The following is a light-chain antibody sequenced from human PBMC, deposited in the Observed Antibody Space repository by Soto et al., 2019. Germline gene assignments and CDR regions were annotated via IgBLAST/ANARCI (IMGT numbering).Light chain of an antibody. Sequence: VFTRAGETLSSSSAERATISCRAIQSISSSSLSWYQQKPGQAPRLLIYGASTRATGIPERFSGSGSGTDFSLTINRLEPDDFAMYYCLQFDVSPLYTFAQGTKVDIK. J-gene: IGKJ2*01. CDR2: GAS. V-gene: IGKV3-20*01. CDR3: LQFDVSPLYT. CDR1: QSISSSS.